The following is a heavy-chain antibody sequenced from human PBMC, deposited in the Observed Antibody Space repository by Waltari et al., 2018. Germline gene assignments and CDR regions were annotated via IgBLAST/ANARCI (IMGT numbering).Heavy chain of an antibody. CDR1: GFTFSSYA. CDR3: ARGSGYCSGGGCYRAARAEYFQH. Sequence: QVQLVESGGGVVQPGRSLRLSCAASGFTFSSYAMHWVRQAPGKGLEWVAVISYDGSNKYYADSVKGRFTISRDNSKNTLYLQMNSLRAEDTAVYYCARGSGYCSGGGCYRAARAEYFQHWGQGTLVTVSS. V-gene: IGHV3-30-3*01. CDR2: ISYDGSNK. D-gene: IGHD2-15*01. J-gene: IGHJ1*01.